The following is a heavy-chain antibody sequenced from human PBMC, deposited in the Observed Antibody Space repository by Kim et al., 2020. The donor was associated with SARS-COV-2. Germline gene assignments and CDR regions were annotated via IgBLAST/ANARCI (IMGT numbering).Heavy chain of an antibody. J-gene: IGHJ5*02. CDR2: IDYSGST. V-gene: IGHV4-39*01. D-gene: IGHD3-3*01. CDR1: GGSISSCCYH. Sequence: SETLSLTCTVSGGSISSCCYHWGRIRQPPGKGLEWIGCIDYSGSTYYNPSLKSRVTISVDTSKNQFSLKLSSVTAADTAVYYCARHERTDSTIFGLVTQRGWFGPWGQGTLVTVSS. CDR3: ARHERTDSTIFGLVTQRGWFGP.